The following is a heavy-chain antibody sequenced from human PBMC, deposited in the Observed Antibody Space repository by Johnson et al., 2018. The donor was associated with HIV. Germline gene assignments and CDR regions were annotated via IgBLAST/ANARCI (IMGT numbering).Heavy chain of an antibody. CDR3: AKFVGAGSDDAFDI. CDR1: GFTFRSYA. D-gene: IGHD1-26*01. V-gene: IGHV3-30-3*02. J-gene: IGHJ3*02. Sequence: VQLVESGGGVVQPGRSLRLSCAASGFTFRSYAMHWVRQAPGKGLEWVALISYDGSHKYYADSVKGRFTISRDNSKNTLYLQMNSRRAEDTAVYYCAKFVGAGSDDAFDIWGQGTTVTVSS. CDR2: ISYDGSHK.